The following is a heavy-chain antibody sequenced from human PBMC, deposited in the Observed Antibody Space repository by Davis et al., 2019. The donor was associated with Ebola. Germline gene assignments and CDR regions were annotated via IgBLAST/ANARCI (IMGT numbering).Heavy chain of an antibody. CDR1: GGSISSYY. CDR2: IYYSGST. D-gene: IGHD2-15*01. V-gene: IGHV4-59*01. Sequence: GSLRLSCTVSGGSISSYYWSWIRQPPGKGLEWIGYIYYSGSTNYNPSLKSRVTISVDTSKNQFSLKLSSVTAADTAVYYCASLLGYCSGGSCYSSWGQGTLVTVSS. J-gene: IGHJ4*02. CDR3: ASLLGYCSGGSCYSS.